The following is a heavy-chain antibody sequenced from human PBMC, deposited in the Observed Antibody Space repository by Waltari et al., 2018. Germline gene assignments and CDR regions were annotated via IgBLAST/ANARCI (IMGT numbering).Heavy chain of an antibody. CDR2: SIPFLTRT. Sequence: QVQLVQYGAEVKKPGSSVKVSCKASGGIFSSHAIGWGRQAPGQGLEWMGGSIPFLTRTNYAQNFQGRVTITADKSTSTAYMELSGLKYEDTAVYYCALEYYGGNPPLYFFDHWGQGTLVIVSS. D-gene: IGHD3-10*01. CDR1: GGIFSSHA. V-gene: IGHV1-69*10. CDR3: ALEYYGGNPPLYFFDH. J-gene: IGHJ4*02.